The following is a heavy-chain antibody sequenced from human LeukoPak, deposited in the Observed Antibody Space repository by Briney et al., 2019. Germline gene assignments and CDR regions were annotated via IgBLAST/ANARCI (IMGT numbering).Heavy chain of an antibody. D-gene: IGHD2-21*02. Sequence: GGSLRLSCAASGFSFSYYWMSWVRQAPGKGLEWVANIKPGGSEKYYVDSVKGRFTIFRDNAKNSLYLEMNNLGAEDTAVYYCATKAYCGGDCHSRYFQHWGQGTLVTVSS. CDR2: IKPGGSEK. CDR1: GFSFSYYW. V-gene: IGHV3-7*03. CDR3: ATKAYCGGDCHSRYFQH. J-gene: IGHJ1*01.